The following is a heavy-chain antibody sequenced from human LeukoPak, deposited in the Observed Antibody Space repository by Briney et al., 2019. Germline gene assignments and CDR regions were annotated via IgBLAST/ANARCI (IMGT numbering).Heavy chain of an antibody. J-gene: IGHJ4*02. CDR1: GFTFSNAW. Sequence: GGSLRLSCAASGFTFSNAWMSWVRQAPGKGLEWVSSISSSSSYIYYADSVKGRFTISRDNAKNSLYLQMNSLRAEDTAVYYCARDPLDSGWYYFDYWGQGTLVTVSS. D-gene: IGHD6-19*01. CDR3: ARDPLDSGWYYFDY. V-gene: IGHV3-21*01. CDR2: ISSSSSYI.